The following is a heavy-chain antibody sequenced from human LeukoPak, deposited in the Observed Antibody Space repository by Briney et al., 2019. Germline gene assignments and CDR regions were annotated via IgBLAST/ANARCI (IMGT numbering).Heavy chain of an antibody. J-gene: IGHJ4*02. D-gene: IGHD2-15*01. Sequence: ASVKVSCKASGYTFTNNDISWVRQAAGQGLEWMGWMNPRSGNTGYAQKSQGRVTMTRDTSITTAYMELSALRSEDTAVYYCAKVVSGGHHDYWGQGTLVTVSS. CDR2: MNPRSGNT. CDR3: AKVVSGGHHDY. CDR1: GYTFTNND. V-gene: IGHV1-8*01.